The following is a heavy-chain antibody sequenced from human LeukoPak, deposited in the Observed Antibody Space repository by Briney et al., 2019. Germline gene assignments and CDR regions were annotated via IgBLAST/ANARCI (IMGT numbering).Heavy chain of an antibody. J-gene: IGHJ4*02. Sequence: GGSLRLSCAASGFTFSSSTMNWVSQAPGKGLEWVASIGPSGTNKHYVGSLEGRFTISRDNARNSLFLEMNSLRVEDTAVYYCAKASSNYFYYFEYWGQGTLVTVSS. V-gene: IGHV3-21*04. CDR3: AKASSNYFYYFEY. D-gene: IGHD2/OR15-2a*01. CDR1: GFTFSSST. CDR2: IGPSGTNK.